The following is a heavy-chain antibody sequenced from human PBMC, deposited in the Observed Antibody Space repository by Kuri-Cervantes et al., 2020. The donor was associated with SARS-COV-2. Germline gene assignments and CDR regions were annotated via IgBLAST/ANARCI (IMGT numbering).Heavy chain of an antibody. V-gene: IGHV4-30-4*08. CDR2: IYYSGST. CDR1: GDSISSGDYD. CDR3: ARDGGIWHYYMDV. J-gene: IGHJ6*03. Sequence: SETLSLTCTVSGDSISSGDYDWTWIRQPPGKGLEWIGYIYYSGSTYYNPSLKSRLTMSIDTSRNQFSLQLRSVTAADTAVYYCARDGGIWHYYMDVWGKGTAVTVSS. D-gene: IGHD1-14*01.